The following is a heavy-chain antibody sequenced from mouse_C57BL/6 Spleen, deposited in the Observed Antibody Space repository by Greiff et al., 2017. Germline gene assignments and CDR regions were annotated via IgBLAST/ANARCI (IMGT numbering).Heavy chain of an antibody. CDR3: ASGLDY. Sequence: QVQLQQSGPELVKPGASVKISCKASGYAFSSSWMNWVKQRPGKGLEWIGRLYPGDGDTNYNGKFKGKATLTADKSSSTAYMQLSSLTSEDSAVYFCASGLDYWGQGTTLTVSS. J-gene: IGHJ2*01. V-gene: IGHV1-82*01. CDR1: GYAFSSSW. CDR2: LYPGDGDT.